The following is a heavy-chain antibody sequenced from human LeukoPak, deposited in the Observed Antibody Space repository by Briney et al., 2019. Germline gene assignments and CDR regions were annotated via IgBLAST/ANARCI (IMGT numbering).Heavy chain of an antibody. CDR2: IYYSGST. CDR3: ARSAAGYFDY. V-gene: IGHV4-39*01. CDR1: GGSISSSSYY. J-gene: IGHJ4*02. Sequence: SETLSLTCTVSGGSISSSSYYWGWIRQPPGKGLEWIGSIYYSGSTYYNPSLKSRVTISVDTSKNQFSLKLSSVTAADTVVYYCARSAAGYFDYWGQGTLVTVSS.